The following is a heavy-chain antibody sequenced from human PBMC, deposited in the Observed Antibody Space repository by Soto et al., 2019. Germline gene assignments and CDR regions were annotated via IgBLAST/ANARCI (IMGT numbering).Heavy chain of an antibody. V-gene: IGHV4-31*03. CDR3: ARPQFSGTYHDPFKI. D-gene: IGHD1-26*01. Sequence: SETLSLTCTVSGGSISSGDSYWGWIRQHPGKGLEWIGYIDNSGTSYYNPSLKSRLTISVDTSNNQFSLHLSSVTAADTAVYYCARPQFSGTYHDPFKIWGPGTMVTVSS. CDR1: GGSISSGDSY. CDR2: IDNSGTS. J-gene: IGHJ3*02.